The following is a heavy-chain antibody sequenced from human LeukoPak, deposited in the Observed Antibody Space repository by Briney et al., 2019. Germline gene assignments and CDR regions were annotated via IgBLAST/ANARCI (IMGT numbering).Heavy chain of an antibody. CDR1: GFPLRNYA. V-gene: IGHV3-23*01. Sequence: PGGSLRLSCAASGFPLRNYAMSWVRQAPGKGLEWVSDINGSGGSTYYADSVKGRFTISRDNSKNTLYLQMNSLRAEDTAVYYCAKGAYYDSSGYRLFDYWGQGTLVTVSS. CDR3: AKGAYYDSSGYRLFDY. CDR2: INGSGGST. D-gene: IGHD3-22*01. J-gene: IGHJ4*02.